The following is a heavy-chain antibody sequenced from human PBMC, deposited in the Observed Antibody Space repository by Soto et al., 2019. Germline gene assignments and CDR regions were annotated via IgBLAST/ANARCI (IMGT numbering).Heavy chain of an antibody. Sequence: QVQLQESRPGLVKPSGTLSLTCAASSGSISSSNWWSWVRQPPGKGLEWIGEIYHSGSTNYNPSRKSRVTIAVDKSKDQFSMKLSSVTAADTAVYYCARFLRKPHPTITSDCYYYMDVWGKGTTVTVSS. V-gene: IGHV4-4*02. D-gene: IGHD5-12*01. CDR2: IYHSGST. J-gene: IGHJ6*03. CDR1: SGSISSSNW. CDR3: ARFLRKPHPTITSDCYYYMDV.